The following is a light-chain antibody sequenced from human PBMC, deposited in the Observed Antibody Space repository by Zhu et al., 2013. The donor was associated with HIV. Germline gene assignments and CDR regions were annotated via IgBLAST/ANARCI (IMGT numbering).Light chain of an antibody. J-gene: IGKJ1*01. CDR3: QQYGDSPRT. CDR1: QTVSNSY. V-gene: IGKV3-20*01. CDR2: AAS. Sequence: EIVLTQSPGTLSLSPGERATLSCRASQTVSNSYLAWYQHKPGQAPRLLIYAASSRATGIPDRFSGSGSGTDSTLTISRLEPEDFAVYYCQQYGDSPRTFGQGTKVEIK.